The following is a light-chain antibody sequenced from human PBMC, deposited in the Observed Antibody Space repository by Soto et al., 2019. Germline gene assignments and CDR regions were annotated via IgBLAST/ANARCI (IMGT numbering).Light chain of an antibody. V-gene: IGKV3-20*01. Sequence: EIVLTQSPGTLSLSPGERATLSCRASQSVSDSNLAWYQQKPGQAPRLLIFASDRATGIPDRFSGSGSGTDFTLTISRLEPEDFAVYYCQHYGTSALFVPATKVDIK. CDR1: QSVSDSN. CDR3: QHYGTSAL. CDR2: AS. J-gene: IGKJ3*01.